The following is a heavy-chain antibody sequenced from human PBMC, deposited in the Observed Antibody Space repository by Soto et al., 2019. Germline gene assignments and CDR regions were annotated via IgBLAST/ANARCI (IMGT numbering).Heavy chain of an antibody. Sequence: SETLSLTCTVSGGSISSSSYYWGWIRQPPGKGLEWIGSIYYSGSTYYNPSLKSRVTISVDTSKNQFSLKLSSVTAADTAVYYCARQRWYFDNTIRGYYGMDVWGQGTKVTVSS. J-gene: IGHJ6*02. CDR3: ARQRWYFDNTIRGYYGMDV. CDR2: IYYSGST. D-gene: IGHD3-9*01. CDR1: GGSISSSSYY. V-gene: IGHV4-39*01.